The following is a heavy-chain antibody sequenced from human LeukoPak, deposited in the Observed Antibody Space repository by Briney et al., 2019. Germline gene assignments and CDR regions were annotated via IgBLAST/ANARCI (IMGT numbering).Heavy chain of an antibody. D-gene: IGHD6-19*01. J-gene: IGHJ4*02. CDR2: INPNSGGT. CDR1: GYTFTGYY. V-gene: IGHV1-2*02. Sequence: GASVKVSCKASGYTFTGYYMHWVRQAPGQGLEWMGWINPNSGGTNYAQKLQGRVTMTTDTSTSTAYMELRSLRSDDTAVYYCARDHRIAVARTTYDYWGQGTLVTVSS. CDR3: ARDHRIAVARTTYDY.